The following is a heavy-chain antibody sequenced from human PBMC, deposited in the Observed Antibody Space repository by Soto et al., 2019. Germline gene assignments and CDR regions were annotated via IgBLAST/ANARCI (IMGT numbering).Heavy chain of an antibody. D-gene: IGHD1-7*01. J-gene: IGHJ6*02. CDR1: GFTFSSYA. CDR2: ISGSGGST. CDR3: AKNLQLELYSYSYGMDV. V-gene: IGHV3-23*01. Sequence: GGSLRLSCAASGFTFSSYAMSWVRQAPGKGLEWVSAISGSGGSTYYADSVKGRFTISRDNSKNTLYLQMNSLRAEDTAVYYCAKNLQLELYSYSYGMDVQGRHTTVTVSS.